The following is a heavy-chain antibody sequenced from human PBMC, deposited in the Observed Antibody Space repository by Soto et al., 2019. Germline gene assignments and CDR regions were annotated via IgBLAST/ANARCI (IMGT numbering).Heavy chain of an antibody. D-gene: IGHD4-17*01. J-gene: IGHJ4*02. CDR1: GGSISTGGYY. Sequence: SETLSLTCTVSGGSISTGGYYWSWIRQHPGKGLEWIGYIYYSGSTYYNPSLKSRVTISVDTSKNQFSLKLSSVTAADTAVYYCARDPDGDIPITYWGQGILVTVS. CDR3: ARDPDGDIPITY. CDR2: IYYSGST. V-gene: IGHV4-31*03.